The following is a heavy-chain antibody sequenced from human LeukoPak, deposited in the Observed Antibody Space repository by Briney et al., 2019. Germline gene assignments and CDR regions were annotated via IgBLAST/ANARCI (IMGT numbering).Heavy chain of an antibody. CDR1: GHTFTSYY. V-gene: IGHV1-46*01. CDR3: ARDGRVAVAGTCDY. D-gene: IGHD6-19*01. J-gene: IGHJ4*02. CDR2: INPSGGST. Sequence: ASVKVSCKASGHTFTSYYMHWVRQAPGQGLEWMGIINPSGGSTSYAQKFQGRVTMTRDTSTSTVYMELSSLRSEDTTVYYYARDGRVAVAGTCDYWGQGTLVTVSS.